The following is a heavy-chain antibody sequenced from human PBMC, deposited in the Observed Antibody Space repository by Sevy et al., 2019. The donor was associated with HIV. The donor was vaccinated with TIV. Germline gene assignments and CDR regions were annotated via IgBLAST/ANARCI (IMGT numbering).Heavy chain of an antibody. V-gene: IGHV3-48*02. Sequence: GGSLRLSCAVSGMTFSTYNMNWVRQAQGKGLEWISYISTDSTTKYYADSVKGRFTSFRDNAKNSLYLQMNSLRDEDTAVYYGAGDRLRECYYWGQGTLVTVSS. CDR3: AGDRLRECYY. D-gene: IGHD3-10*02. J-gene: IGHJ4*02. CDR2: ISTDSTTK. CDR1: GMTFSTYN.